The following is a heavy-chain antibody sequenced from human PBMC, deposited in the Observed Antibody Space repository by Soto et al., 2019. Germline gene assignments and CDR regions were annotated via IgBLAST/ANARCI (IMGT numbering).Heavy chain of an antibody. J-gene: IGHJ5*02. V-gene: IGHV3-11*01. CDR1: GFSYSDFD. CDR2: ISDSGSSK. CDR3: ARDASGHWFDP. Sequence: QVQLVESGGGLVKPGGSLRLSCAASGFSYSDFDMSWIRQAPGKGLEWLSYISDSGSSKYYADSVRGRFTISRDNAQKSLFLQISSLRAEDTAVYYCARDASGHWFDPWGPGTLVTVSS.